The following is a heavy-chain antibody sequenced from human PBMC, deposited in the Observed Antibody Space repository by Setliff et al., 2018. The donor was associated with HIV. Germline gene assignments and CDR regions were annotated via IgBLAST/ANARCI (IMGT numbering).Heavy chain of an antibody. CDR3: AKELGFWSGYSGPPLAY. CDR2: IEEAVSDT. CDR1: GFTFRSYW. J-gene: IGHJ4*02. Sequence: GGSLRLSCAASGFTFRSYWMSWVRQAPGKGLEWVASIEEAVSDTYYADSVKGRFTISRDNAKNSVYLQMNDLRAEDTAVYYCAKELGFWSGYSGPPLAYWGQGTLVTVSS. V-gene: IGHV3-7*01. D-gene: IGHD3-3*01.